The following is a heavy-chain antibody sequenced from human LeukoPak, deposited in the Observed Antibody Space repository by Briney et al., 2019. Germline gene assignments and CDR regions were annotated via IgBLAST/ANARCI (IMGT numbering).Heavy chain of an antibody. Sequence: SETLSLTCTVSGGSISSFYWSWIRQPPGKGLEWIGYFYYSGSTNYNPPLKSRVTISVDTSKNQFSLQLSSVTAADTAVYYCASLAPEPDAFDIWGQGTMVTVSS. J-gene: IGHJ3*02. V-gene: IGHV4-59*01. CDR2: FYYSGST. CDR3: ASLAPEPDAFDI. CDR1: GGSISSFY. D-gene: IGHD1-14*01.